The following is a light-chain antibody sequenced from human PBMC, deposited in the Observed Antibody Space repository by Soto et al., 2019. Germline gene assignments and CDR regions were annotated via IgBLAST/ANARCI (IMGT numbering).Light chain of an antibody. V-gene: IGKV3-20*01. CDR1: QSVSSN. CDR3: QQYDRVPGFT. Sequence: EIVLTQSPGTLSLSPGERATLSCRASQSVSSNLAWYQQKPGQAPRLLIYGVSSRASGIPDRFSGSGSGTDFTLTISRLEPEDSAVYYCQQYDRVPGFTFGGGTKVDIK. CDR2: GVS. J-gene: IGKJ4*01.